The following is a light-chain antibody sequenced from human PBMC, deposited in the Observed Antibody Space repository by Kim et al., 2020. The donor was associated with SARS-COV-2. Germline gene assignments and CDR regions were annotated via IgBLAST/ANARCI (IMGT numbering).Light chain of an antibody. J-gene: IGKJ2*03. CDR1: PRMSRNT. CDR2: DAS. V-gene: IGKV3-20*01. Sequence: LSPAERATLSCRANPRMSRNTLAWYKHQPGYSPTLLIHDASNRATGIQDRFSGSGSGTDFTLPISRLEPEDFAVYYCQQFIRSPYSFGQGTKLEF. CDR3: QQFIRSPYS.